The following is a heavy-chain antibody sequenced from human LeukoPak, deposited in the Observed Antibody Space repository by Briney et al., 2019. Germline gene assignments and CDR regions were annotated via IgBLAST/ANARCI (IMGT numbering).Heavy chain of an antibody. CDR3: ARESSYDMQRAYAFDI. D-gene: IGHD3-9*01. Sequence: GGSLRLSCAASGFTFSDYYMSWIRQAPGKGLEWVSYISSSGSTIYYADSVKGRFTISRDNSKNTLYLQMNSLRAEDTAVYYCARESSYDMQRAYAFDIWGQGTMVTVSS. CDR1: GFTFSDYY. CDR2: ISSSGSTI. J-gene: IGHJ3*02. V-gene: IGHV3-11*04.